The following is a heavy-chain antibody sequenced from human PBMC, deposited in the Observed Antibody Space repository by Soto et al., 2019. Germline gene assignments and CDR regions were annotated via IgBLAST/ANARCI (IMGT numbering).Heavy chain of an antibody. CDR3: SRLWAGGDDRDSPPYYLDS. D-gene: IGHD3-16*01. V-gene: IGHV3-73*02. CDR1: GFTFSGSA. Sequence: EVQLVESGGGLVQPGGSVILSCAASGFTFSGSAIHWVRQASGKGLEWLGRIKTRSYNYATAYTASLKGRFTISRDDSKNTAYLQMKSLKTEDTAVYFCSRLWAGGDDRDSPPYYLDSWGQGTLVTVSS. J-gene: IGHJ4*02. CDR2: IKTRSYNYAT.